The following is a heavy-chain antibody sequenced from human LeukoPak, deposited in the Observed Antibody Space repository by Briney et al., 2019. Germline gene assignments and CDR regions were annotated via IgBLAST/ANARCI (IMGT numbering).Heavy chain of an antibody. D-gene: IGHD3-22*01. V-gene: IGHV4-59*01. CDR2: ISYSGST. Sequence: KPSETLSLTCTVSGGSISSYYWSWIRQPPGKGLECIACISYSGSTKYNPSLKSRVTISVDTSKNQLSLKLSSVTAADTAVYYCAREPGFDSSGYLKWFDPWGQGTLVTVSS. CDR3: AREPGFDSSGYLKWFDP. J-gene: IGHJ5*02. CDR1: GGSISSYY.